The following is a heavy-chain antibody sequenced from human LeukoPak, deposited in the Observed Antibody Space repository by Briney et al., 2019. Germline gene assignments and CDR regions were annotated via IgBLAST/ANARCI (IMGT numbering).Heavy chain of an antibody. J-gene: IGHJ4*02. CDR1: GYSIDSVYY. CDR3: ARRPLGYYYDSSGYYFHDY. CDR2: IYYSGST. D-gene: IGHD3-22*01. Sequence: SETLSLTCTVSGYSIDSVYYWGWIRQPPEKGLEWIGSIYYSGSTYYNPSLKSRVTISVDTSKNQFSLKLSSVTAADTAAYYCARRPLGYYYDSSGYYFHDYWGQGTLVTVSS. V-gene: IGHV4-38-2*02.